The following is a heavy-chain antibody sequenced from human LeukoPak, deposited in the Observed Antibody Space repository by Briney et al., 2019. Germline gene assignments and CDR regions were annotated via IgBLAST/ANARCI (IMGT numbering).Heavy chain of an antibody. CDR1: GGSISTYY. Sequence: SETLSLTCTVSGGSISTYYWGWIRQPPGEGLEWIGYVSSNEGTNYNPSLKSRVTMSVDTSKNQFSLKVRSVTAADTAVYYCARLSVGATGDLFDYWGQGSLVTVSS. V-gene: IGHV4-59*08. CDR2: VSSNEGT. CDR3: ARLSVGATGDLFDY. J-gene: IGHJ4*02. D-gene: IGHD1-26*01.